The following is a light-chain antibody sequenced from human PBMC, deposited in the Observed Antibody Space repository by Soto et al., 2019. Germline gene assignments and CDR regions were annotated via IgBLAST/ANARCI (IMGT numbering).Light chain of an antibody. Sequence: QSALSQPASVSGSPGQSITISCTGTSDDIGRYNFVSWYQQHPGKAPKLMIYDVTDRSSGVSDRFSGSKSGNTASLTISGLQTEDEADYYCSSYTTSRAYVFGTGTKVTV. CDR1: SDDIGRYNF. CDR2: DVT. J-gene: IGLJ1*01. V-gene: IGLV2-14*01. CDR3: SSYTTSRAYV.